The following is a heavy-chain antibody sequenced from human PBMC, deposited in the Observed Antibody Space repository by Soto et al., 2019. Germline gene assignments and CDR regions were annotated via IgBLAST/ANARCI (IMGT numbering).Heavy chain of an antibody. CDR2: INSDGSST. CDR3: TSSSTSSNYAFNI. Sequence: EVLLVESGGGLVPPGGSLRLSCEASGFTFSSYRMHWVRQAPGKGLVWVSRINSDGSSTTYADSVKGRFTISRDNAKSTLYLQMNSLRAEDTAVYYCTSSSTSSNYAFNIWGQGTMVTVSS. CDR1: GFTFSSYR. J-gene: IGHJ3*02. V-gene: IGHV3-74*01. D-gene: IGHD2-2*01.